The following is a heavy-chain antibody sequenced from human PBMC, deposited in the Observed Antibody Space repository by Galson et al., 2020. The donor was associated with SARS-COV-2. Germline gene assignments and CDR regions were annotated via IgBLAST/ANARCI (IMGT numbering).Heavy chain of an antibody. Sequence: SETLSLTCAISGDSVSNNSATWNWIRQSPSRGLEWLGMTCYRSKWYNDYAVSVKSRITINPDTSKNQFSLQLKSVTPEDTAVYYCAKFHGYSRDLGNWFDPWGQGTLVTVSS. CDR1: GDSVSNNSAT. CDR3: AKFHGYSRDLGNWFDP. D-gene: IGHD5-12*01. V-gene: IGHV6-1*01. CDR2: TCYRSKWYN. J-gene: IGHJ5*02.